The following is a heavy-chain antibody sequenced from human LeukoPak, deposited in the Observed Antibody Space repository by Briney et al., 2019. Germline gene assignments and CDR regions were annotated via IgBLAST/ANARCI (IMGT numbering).Heavy chain of an antibody. Sequence: ASEKVSCKASGCTFSSYAISWVRQAPGQGLEWMGGIIPIFGTANYAQKFQGRVTITADESTSTAYMGLSSLRSEDTAVYYCARSDIVVVPAAISFHYWDQGTLVTVSS. J-gene: IGHJ4*02. CDR1: GCTFSSYA. D-gene: IGHD2-2*01. CDR3: ARSDIVVVPAAISFHY. V-gene: IGHV1-69*13. CDR2: IIPIFGTA.